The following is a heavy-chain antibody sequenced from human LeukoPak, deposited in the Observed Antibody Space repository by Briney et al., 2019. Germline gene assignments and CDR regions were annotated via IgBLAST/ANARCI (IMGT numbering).Heavy chain of an antibody. CDR2: IYYSGNT. V-gene: IGHV4-31*03. J-gene: IGHJ5*02. Sequence: PSETLSLTCTVSGGSISSSGYYWSWVRQHPGKGLEWIGYIYYSGNTYYNPSLKSRVTISVDTSKKQFSLKLSSVTAADTAVYYCARGNVVVMTPTLWFDPWGQGTLVTVSS. CDR1: GGSISSSGYY. CDR3: ARGNVVVMTPTLWFDP. D-gene: IGHD2-15*01.